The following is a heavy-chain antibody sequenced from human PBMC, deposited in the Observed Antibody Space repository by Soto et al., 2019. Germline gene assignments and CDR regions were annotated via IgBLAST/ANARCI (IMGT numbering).Heavy chain of an antibody. CDR2: IYYSGST. J-gene: IGHJ5*02. Sequence: LSLTCTVSGGSISSGGYYWSWIRQHPGKGLEWIGYIYYSGSTYYNPSLKSRVTISVDRSENQFSLKLSSVTAADTAVYYCARAKDCSGGSCYWFDPWGQGTLVTVS. D-gene: IGHD2-15*01. V-gene: IGHV4-30-2*01. CDR1: GGSISSGGYY. CDR3: ARAKDCSGGSCYWFDP.